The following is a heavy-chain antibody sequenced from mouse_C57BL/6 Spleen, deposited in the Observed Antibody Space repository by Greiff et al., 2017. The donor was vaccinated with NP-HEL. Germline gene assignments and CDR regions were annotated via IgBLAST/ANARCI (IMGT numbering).Heavy chain of an antibody. CDR1: GFSLTSYG. V-gene: IGHV2-3*01. CDR3: AILRCSFAY. J-gene: IGHJ3*01. Sequence: VKLQESGPGLVAPSQSLSITCTVSGFSLTSYGVSWVRQRPGKGLEWLGVIWGDGSTNYHSALISRLSIRKDNSNSQVFLKLNSLQTDDTATYYCAILRCSFAYWGQGTLVTVSA. CDR2: IWGDGST. D-gene: IGHD1-1*01.